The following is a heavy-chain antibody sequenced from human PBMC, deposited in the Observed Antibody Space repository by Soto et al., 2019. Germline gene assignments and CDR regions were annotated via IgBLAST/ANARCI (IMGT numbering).Heavy chain of an antibody. J-gene: IGHJ4*02. V-gene: IGHV3-20*04. CDR3: VRGASFNFHY. Sequence: EVQLLESGGGVLRPGGSLRLSCAASGFTFDEYGMSWARQAPGKGLEWVSGVDWNGGSTGYADSVKGRFTIARDNANNSLYLKMNSLIVEDTVFYYCVRGASFNFHYWGQATLVTISS. CDR2: VDWNGGST. CDR1: GFTFDEYG. D-gene: IGHD1-26*01.